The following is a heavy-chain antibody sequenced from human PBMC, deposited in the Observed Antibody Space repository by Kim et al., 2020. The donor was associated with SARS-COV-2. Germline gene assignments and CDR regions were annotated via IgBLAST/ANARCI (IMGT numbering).Heavy chain of an antibody. CDR3: ARGFVARYYGSSGYYERWFDR. CDR1: GYSFTNYW. D-gene: IGHD3-22*01. Sequence: GESLKISCKGSGYSFTNYWITWVRQMPGKVLEWMGRIDPSGSYTKYSPSLQGRVTISADKSIITAYLQWSSLTAADTAVYYCARGFVARYYGSSGYYERWFDRWGRGTLCTDSS. V-gene: IGHV5-10-1*01. J-gene: IGHJ5*02. CDR2: IDPSGSYT.